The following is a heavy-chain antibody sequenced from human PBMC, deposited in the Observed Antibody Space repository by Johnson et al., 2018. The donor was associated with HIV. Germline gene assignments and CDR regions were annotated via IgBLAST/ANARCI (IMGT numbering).Heavy chain of an antibody. V-gene: IGHV3-20*04. CDR3: ARVDHDFWSGPLI. Sequence: VQLMESGGGVVRPGGSLRLSCAASGFTFDYYDMTWVRQAPGKGLEWVCGINWNGGSTSYADAVKGRFIISRDNAKKSLYLQMNSLSVEDQALYYWARVDHDFWSGPLIWGQGTMVIVSS. J-gene: IGHJ3*02. CDR1: GFTFDYYD. D-gene: IGHD3-3*01. CDR2: INWNGGST.